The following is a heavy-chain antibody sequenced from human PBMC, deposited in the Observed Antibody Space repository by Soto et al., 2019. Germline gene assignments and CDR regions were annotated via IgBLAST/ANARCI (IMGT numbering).Heavy chain of an antibody. CDR3: TTGSRGDYGGYEDAFDI. V-gene: IGHV3-15*01. D-gene: IGHD4-17*01. J-gene: IGHJ3*02. Sequence: PGGSLRLSCAASGFTFSNAWMSWVRQAPGKGLEWVGRIKSKTDGGTTDYAAPVKGRFTISRDDSKNTLYLQMNSLKTEDTAVYYCTTGSRGDYGGYEDAFDIWGQGTMVTVSS. CDR1: GFTFSNAW. CDR2: IKSKTDGGTT.